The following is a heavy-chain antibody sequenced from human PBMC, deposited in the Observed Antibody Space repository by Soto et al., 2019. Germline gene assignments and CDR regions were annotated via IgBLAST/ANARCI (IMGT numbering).Heavy chain of an antibody. CDR3: AILVVVAATPTHYYYYGMDV. J-gene: IGHJ6*02. CDR2: IIPIFGTA. D-gene: IGHD2-15*01. CDR1: GGTFSSYA. V-gene: IGHV1-69*13. Sequence: GASVKVSCKASGGTFSSYAISWVRQAPGQGLEWMGGIIPIFGTANYAQKFQGRVTITADESTSTAYMELSSLRSEDTAVYYCAILVVVAATPTHYYYYGMDVWGQGTTVTVSS.